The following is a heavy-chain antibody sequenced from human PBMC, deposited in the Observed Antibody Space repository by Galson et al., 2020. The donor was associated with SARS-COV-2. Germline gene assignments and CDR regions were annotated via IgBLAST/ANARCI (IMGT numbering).Heavy chain of an antibody. CDR2: INTYNGNT. D-gene: IGHD3-22*01. CDR1: GFTFINHG. V-gene: IGHV1-18*04. Sequence: ASVKVSCKATGFTFINHGITWVRQAPGQGLEWMGWINTYNGNTNYAQKFQGRVTMTTDTFATTAYMELRSLRSDDTAVYYCARDRMDYYDGSGSYRGAKFDTWGQGTLVTVSS. CDR3: ARDRMDYYDGSGSYRGAKFDT. J-gene: IGHJ5*02.